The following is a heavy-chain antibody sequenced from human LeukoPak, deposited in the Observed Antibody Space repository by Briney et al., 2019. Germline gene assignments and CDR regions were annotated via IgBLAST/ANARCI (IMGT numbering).Heavy chain of an antibody. Sequence: PGGSLRPSCAASGFTFNSYAMTWVRQGAGRGLEWVSTISGTSGTTNYADSVEGRFSISRDDSKNTLYLQMTSLRVEDTAVYFCARVQPDNNDEYNWFDPWGQGTQVTVSS. V-gene: IGHV3-23*01. D-gene: IGHD1-1*01. CDR2: ISGTSGTT. J-gene: IGHJ5*02. CDR1: GFTFNSYA. CDR3: ARVQPDNNDEYNWFDP.